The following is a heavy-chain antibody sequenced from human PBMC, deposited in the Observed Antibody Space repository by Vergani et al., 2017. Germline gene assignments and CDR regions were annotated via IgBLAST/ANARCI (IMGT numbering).Heavy chain of an antibody. CDR1: GGSFSGYY. CDR3: ARERISIRIAAYMDV. Sequence: QVQLQQWGAGLLKPSETLSLTCAVHGGSFSGYYWSWFRQPPGKGREWIGEINNSGSTNYNPSLKSRVTISVDTSKNQFSLKLCSVTAADTAVYYCARERISIRIAAYMDVWGKGTTVTVSS. V-gene: IGHV4-34*01. D-gene: IGHD6-13*01. CDR2: INNSGST. J-gene: IGHJ6*03.